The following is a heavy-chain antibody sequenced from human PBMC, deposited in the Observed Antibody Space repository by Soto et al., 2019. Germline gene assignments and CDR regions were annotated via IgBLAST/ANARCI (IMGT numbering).Heavy chain of an antibody. CDR3: ASPPASIAVAGEDYFDY. CDR1: GGTFSSYA. J-gene: IGHJ4*02. D-gene: IGHD6-19*01. V-gene: IGHV1-69*12. CDR2: IIPIFGTA. Sequence: QVQLVQSGAEVKKPGSSVKVSCKASGGTFSSYAISWVRQAPGQGLEWMGGIIPIFGTANYAQKFQGRVTSTADEATSTACMELSSLRSEDTAVYYWASPPASIAVAGEDYFDYWGQGTLVTVSS.